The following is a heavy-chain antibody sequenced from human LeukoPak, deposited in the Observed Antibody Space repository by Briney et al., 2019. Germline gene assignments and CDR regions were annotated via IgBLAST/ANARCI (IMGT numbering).Heavy chain of an antibody. CDR2: IYPGDSDT. Sequence: GESLKISCKGSGYSFTSYWIAWVRQMPGKGLEWMGIIYPGDSDTRYSPSFQGQVTISADKSISTAYLQWSSLKASDTAMYYCARLPAYYYAFGGFDIWGQGTMVTVYS. D-gene: IGHD3-10*01. CDR3: ARLPAYYYAFGGFDI. J-gene: IGHJ3*02. CDR1: GYSFTSYW. V-gene: IGHV5-51*01.